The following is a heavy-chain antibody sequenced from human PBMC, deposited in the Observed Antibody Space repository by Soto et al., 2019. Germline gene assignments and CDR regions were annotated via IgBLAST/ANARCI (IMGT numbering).Heavy chain of an antibody. CDR3: AKGNSWSPALVLDI. D-gene: IGHD1-7*01. CDR1: GFTFKSYA. J-gene: IGHJ3*02. CDR2: ISGSGGST. Sequence: GGSLGLSCAASGFTFKSYAMNWVRQAPGKGLEWVSAISGSGGSTYYADSVKGRFTISRDSSKNTLYLQMNSLRAEDTAVYYCAKGNSWSPALVLDIWGQGTMVTVSS. V-gene: IGHV3-23*01.